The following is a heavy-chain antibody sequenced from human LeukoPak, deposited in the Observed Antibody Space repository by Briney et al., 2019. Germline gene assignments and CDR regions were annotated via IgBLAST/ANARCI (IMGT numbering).Heavy chain of an antibody. CDR2: INHSGST. CDR1: GGSFSGFH. J-gene: IGHJ4*02. D-gene: IGHD3-22*01. V-gene: IGHV4-34*01. CDR3: ATLGEYYDSSGYYYN. Sequence: SETLSLTCAVYGGSFSGFHWSWLRQPPGKGLEWIGEINHSGSTYYNPSLKSRVTISVDTSKNQFSLKLTSVTAADTAVYYCATLGEYYDSSGYYYNWGQGTLVTVSS.